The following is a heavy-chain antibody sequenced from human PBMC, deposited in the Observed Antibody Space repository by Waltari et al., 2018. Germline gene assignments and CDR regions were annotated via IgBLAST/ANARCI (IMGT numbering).Heavy chain of an antibody. CDR1: GFTFDDYT. CDR3: AKAGSGSYEYYFDY. CDR2: ISWDGGST. D-gene: IGHD1-26*01. J-gene: IGHJ4*02. Sequence: EVQLVESGGVVVQPGGSLRLSCAASGFTFDDYTMHWVRQPPGKGLEWVSLISWDGGSTYYADSVKGRFTISRDNSKNSLYLQMNSLRTEDTALYYCAKAGSGSYEYYFDYWGQGTLVTVSS. V-gene: IGHV3-43*01.